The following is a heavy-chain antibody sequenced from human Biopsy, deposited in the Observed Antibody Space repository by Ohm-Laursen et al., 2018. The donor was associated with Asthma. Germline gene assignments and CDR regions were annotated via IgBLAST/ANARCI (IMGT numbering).Heavy chain of an antibody. V-gene: IGHV1-3*01. CDR3: ARTYYDFLTGQVIDAFAI. CDR2: INAGNGNT. J-gene: IGHJ3*02. D-gene: IGHD3-9*01. CDR1: GYIFISYA. Sequence: SVKVSCKASGYIFISYAIHWVRQAPGQRLEWMGWINAGNGNTKYSQKFQGRVTITRDTSASTAYMELSSLRSEDTAVYYCARTYYDFLTGQVIDAFAIWGQGTMVTVSS.